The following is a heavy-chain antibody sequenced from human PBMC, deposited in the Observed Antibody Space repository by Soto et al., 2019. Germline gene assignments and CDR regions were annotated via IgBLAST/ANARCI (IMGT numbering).Heavy chain of an antibody. J-gene: IGHJ4*01. CDR2: ITSDERTI. D-gene: IGHD6-19*01. CDR3: ARSVEGHFDF. Sequence: EVQLVESGGGLVQPGGSLGLSCSASGFTFGVYSMNWVRQAPGKGLEWVSYITSDERTIHYADSVKGRFTISRDNAKNSVYLQMTSLRDEDTAVYYCARSVEGHFDFWGQGILVTVSS. CDR1: GFTFGVYS. V-gene: IGHV3-48*02.